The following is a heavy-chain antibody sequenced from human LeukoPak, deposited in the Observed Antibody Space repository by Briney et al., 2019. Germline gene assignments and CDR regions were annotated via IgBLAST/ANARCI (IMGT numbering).Heavy chain of an antibody. CDR2: IYSGGST. V-gene: IGHV3-53*01. CDR1: GFTVSSNF. CDR3: TRGGGGSFPHY. Sequence: AGSLRLSCAASGFTVSSNFLSWVRQPPGKGLEWVSDIYSGGSTYYADSVKGRFTISRDNSKNTLYLQMNSLRAEDTAVYYCTRGGGGSFPHYWGQGTLVTVSS. J-gene: IGHJ4*02. D-gene: IGHD2-21*01.